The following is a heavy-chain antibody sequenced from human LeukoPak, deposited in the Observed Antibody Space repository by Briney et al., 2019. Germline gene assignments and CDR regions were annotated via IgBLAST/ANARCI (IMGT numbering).Heavy chain of an antibody. CDR1: GGSITSINYR. CDR3: TRHRYGGDCSGNSCYLAY. D-gene: IGHD2-2*01. V-gene: IGHV4-39*01. CDR2: ICYSGST. J-gene: IGHJ4*02. Sequence: SETLSLTCTVSGGSITSINYRGGWIRQPPGKGLEWIGSICYSGSTYSSGTTYYNPSLKSRVTISADTSNNRFSLKLTSVTAADTAVYYCTRHRYGGDCSGNSCYLAYWGQGTLVTVSS.